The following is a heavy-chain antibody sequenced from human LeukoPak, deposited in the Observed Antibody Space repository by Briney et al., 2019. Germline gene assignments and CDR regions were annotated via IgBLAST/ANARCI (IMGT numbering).Heavy chain of an antibody. D-gene: IGHD6-19*01. V-gene: IGHV3-33*01. J-gene: IGHJ4*02. CDR1: GSTFSSYG. CDR3: VREYSSGWYGGY. CDR2: IWDDGSNK. Sequence: GRSLRLSCAASGSTFSSYGMHWVRQAPGKGLEWVAAIWDDGSNKYYADSVKGRFTISRDDSKNTLYLQMNSLRGEDTAVYYCVREYSSGWYGGYWGQGTLVTVSS.